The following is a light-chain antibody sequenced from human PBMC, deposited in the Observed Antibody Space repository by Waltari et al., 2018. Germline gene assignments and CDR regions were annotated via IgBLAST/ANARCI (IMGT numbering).Light chain of an antibody. Sequence: QSALTQPRSVSGSPGQSVTISCTGTSSDVGGYNYVSWYQQHPGKAPKLMIYDVSKRPSGVPGRCAGSKSGNTASLTISGLQAEDEADYYCCSDAGSYTAVVFGGGTKLTVL. J-gene: IGLJ2*01. CDR3: CSDAGSYTAVV. V-gene: IGLV2-11*01. CDR2: DVS. CDR1: SSDVGGYNY.